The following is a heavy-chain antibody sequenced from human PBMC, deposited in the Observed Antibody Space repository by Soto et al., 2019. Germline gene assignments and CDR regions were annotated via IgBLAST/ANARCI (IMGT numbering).Heavy chain of an antibody. D-gene: IGHD3-10*01. CDR3: AGRSGSSDY. CDR1: GFTFSNYT. CDR2: ISYDEIDK. Sequence: PGGSLRLSCAASGFTFSNYTMHWVRQAPGKGLEWVALISYDEIDKYFADAVKGRFTISRDNSKNTLYLQMDSLRAEDTAVYYCAGRSGSSDYWGPGTQVTVSS. V-gene: IGHV3-30*04. J-gene: IGHJ4*02.